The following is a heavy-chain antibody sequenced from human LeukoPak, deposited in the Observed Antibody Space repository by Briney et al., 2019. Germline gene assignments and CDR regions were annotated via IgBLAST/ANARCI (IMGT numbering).Heavy chain of an antibody. Sequence: SETLSLTCAVSGYSISSGYYWGWIRQPPGKGLEWIGSIYHSGSTYYNPSLKSRVTISVDTSKNQFSLKLSSVTAADTAVYYCASLCGSTSCAEYSSSATPDYWGQGTLVTVSS. D-gene: IGHD2-2*01. CDR2: IYHSGST. CDR1: GYSISSGYY. V-gene: IGHV4-38-2*01. J-gene: IGHJ4*02. CDR3: ASLCGSTSCAEYSSSATPDY.